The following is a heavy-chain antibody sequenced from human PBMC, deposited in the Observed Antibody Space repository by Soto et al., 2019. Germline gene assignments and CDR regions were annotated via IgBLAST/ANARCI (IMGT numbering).Heavy chain of an antibody. D-gene: IGHD3-10*01. J-gene: IGHJ6*02. Sequence: PSETLSLTCTVSGGSISSSSYYWGWIRQPPGKGLEWIGSIYYSGSTYYNPSLKSRVTISVDTSKNQFSLKLSSVTAADTAVYYCARQKLWFEDNYYYYYGMDVWGQATTVPV. V-gene: IGHV4-39*01. CDR3: ARQKLWFEDNYYYYYGMDV. CDR2: IYYSGST. CDR1: GGSISSSSYY.